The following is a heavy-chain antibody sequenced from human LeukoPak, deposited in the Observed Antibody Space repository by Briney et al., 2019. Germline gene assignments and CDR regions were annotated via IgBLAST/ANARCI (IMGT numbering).Heavy chain of an antibody. CDR2: IYPGDSNT. Sequence: GESLKISCKGSGYSFTNDWIGWVRQMPGKGLEWMGIIYPGDSNTRYSPSFQGQVTITADKSISTAYLQWSSLKASDTAMYYCARLDHGGNSYYYGMDVWGQGTTVTVSS. D-gene: IGHD4-23*01. J-gene: IGHJ6*02. CDR3: ARLDHGGNSYYYGMDV. CDR1: GYSFTNDW. V-gene: IGHV5-51*01.